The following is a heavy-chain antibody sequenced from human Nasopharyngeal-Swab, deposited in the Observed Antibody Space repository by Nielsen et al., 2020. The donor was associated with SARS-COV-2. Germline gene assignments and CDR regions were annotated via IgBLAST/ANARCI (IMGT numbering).Heavy chain of an antibody. J-gene: IGHJ4*02. CDR2: IRWDGGST. D-gene: IGHD1-1*01. Sequence: GESLKIPCSSSGFTFEDYIMQWVRQAPGKGLEWVSLIRWDGGSTYYADSVKGRFTISRDNSKNSLYLQMNSLRTEDTALYYCEKDIGVRGDYFDYWGQGTLVNVA. V-gene: IGHV3-43*01. CDR3: EKDIGVRGDYFDY. CDR1: GFTFEDYI.